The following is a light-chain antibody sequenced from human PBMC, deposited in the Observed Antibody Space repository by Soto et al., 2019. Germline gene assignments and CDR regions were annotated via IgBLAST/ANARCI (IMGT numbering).Light chain of an antibody. V-gene: IGKV3-15*01. J-gene: IGKJ1*01. Sequence: EIVMTQSPATLSVYPGERATLSCGASQSVSSKLAWYQQKPGQAPRCLIYDASTRATGIPDRSSGSGSGTEFPLTISSLQSEDCAVYYCQQSDNWRTCGQGTKWEVK. CDR3: QQSDNWRT. CDR1: QSVSSK. CDR2: DAS.